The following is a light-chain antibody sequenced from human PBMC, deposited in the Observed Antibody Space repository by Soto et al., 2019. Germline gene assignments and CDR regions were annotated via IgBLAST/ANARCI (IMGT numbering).Light chain of an antibody. V-gene: IGKV1-39*01. CDR1: QSIXSY. Sequence: DVQMTPSPSSPSASVGDRGSITCRASQSIXSYLTGYQQEPGKAPKLRIYAXSSWQSGVPSRLSGSGSGTDFTLTISSLQPEDVATYYCQQSYSTPKTVGQGTKVDIK. CDR2: AXS. J-gene: IGKJ1*01. CDR3: QQSYSTPKT.